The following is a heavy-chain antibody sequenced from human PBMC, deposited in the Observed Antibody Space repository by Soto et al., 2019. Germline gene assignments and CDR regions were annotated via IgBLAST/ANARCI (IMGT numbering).Heavy chain of an antibody. J-gene: IGHJ5*02. CDR1: GGSISSGGYY. D-gene: IGHD3-22*01. CDR3: ALDRGGYCPFDP. CDR2: VYYSGST. Sequence: SETRSLTCSVSGGSISSGGYYCTWIRQHLGKGREWMGYVYYSGSTYYDPSLKSRGTISVCTSRNQFSLNLMSVTAAATAVYYYALDRGGYCPFDPWGQGTRVTVSS. V-gene: IGHV4-31*03.